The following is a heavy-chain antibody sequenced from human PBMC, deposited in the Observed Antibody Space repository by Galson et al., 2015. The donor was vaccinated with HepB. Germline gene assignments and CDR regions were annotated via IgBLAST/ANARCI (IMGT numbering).Heavy chain of an antibody. V-gene: IGHV1-2*02. CDR1: GYTFTGYY. Sequence: SVKVSCKASGYTFTGYYMHWVRQAPGQGLEWMGWINPNSGGTNYAQKFQGRVTMTRDTSISTAYMELSRLRSDDTAVYYCARVVITMVRRVMENEYFQHWGQGTLVTVSS. CDR2: INPNSGGT. CDR3: ARVVITMVRRVMENEYFQH. J-gene: IGHJ1*01. D-gene: IGHD3-10*01.